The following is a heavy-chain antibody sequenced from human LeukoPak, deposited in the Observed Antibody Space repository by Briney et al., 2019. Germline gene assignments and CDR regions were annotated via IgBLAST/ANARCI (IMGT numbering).Heavy chain of an antibody. Sequence: SETLSLTCSVSGGSISSPNHDWAWIRQPPGQGLEWIGSIYYSGTTYYNLSLKSRVTLSVDTSQNQFSLKLSSVTAADTAIYFCARSLGANTWVGNWFDPWGQGTLVIVSS. CDR2: IYYSGTT. J-gene: IGHJ5*02. V-gene: IGHV4-39*01. D-gene: IGHD3-10*01. CDR3: ARSLGANTWVGNWFDP. CDR1: GGSISSPNHD.